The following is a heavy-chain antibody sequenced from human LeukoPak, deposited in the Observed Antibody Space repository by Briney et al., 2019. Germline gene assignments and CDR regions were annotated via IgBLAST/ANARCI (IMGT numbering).Heavy chain of an antibody. V-gene: IGHV1-69*04. CDR3: ATGARRYFDWLPLDY. J-gene: IGHJ4*02. D-gene: IGHD3-9*01. CDR2: IIPILGIA. Sequence: SVKVSCKASGGTFSSYAISWVRQAPGQGLEWMGRIIPILGIANYAQKFQGRVTMTEDTSTDTAYMELSSLRSEDTAVYYCATGARRYFDWLPLDYWGQGTLVTVSS. CDR1: GGTFSSYA.